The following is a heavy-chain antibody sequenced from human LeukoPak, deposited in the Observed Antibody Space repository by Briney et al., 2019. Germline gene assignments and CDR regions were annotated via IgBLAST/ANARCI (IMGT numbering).Heavy chain of an antibody. CDR2: INNSGST. Sequence: KPSETLSLTCAVYGGSFSGYYWSWLRQPPGKGLERIGEINNSGSTNYNPSLKSRVTISVDTSKHQFSLKLSSVTAADTAVYYCARGSASGYCSSTSCYDACYMDVWGKGTTVTVSS. CDR3: ARGSASGYCSSTSCYDACYMDV. J-gene: IGHJ6*03. CDR1: GGSFSGYY. V-gene: IGHV4-34*01. D-gene: IGHD2-2*01.